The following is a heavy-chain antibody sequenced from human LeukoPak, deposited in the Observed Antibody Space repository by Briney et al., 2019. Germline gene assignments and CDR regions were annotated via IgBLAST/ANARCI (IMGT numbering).Heavy chain of an antibody. CDR2: INHSGST. Sequence: SETLSLTCAVYGGSFSGYYWSWIRQPPGKGLEWIGEINHSGSTNYNPSLRSRVTISVDTSKNQFSLKLSSVTAADTAVYYCARGGWLIDYWGQGTLVTVSS. CDR1: GGSFSGYY. J-gene: IGHJ4*02. V-gene: IGHV4-34*01. CDR3: ARGGWLIDY. D-gene: IGHD6-19*01.